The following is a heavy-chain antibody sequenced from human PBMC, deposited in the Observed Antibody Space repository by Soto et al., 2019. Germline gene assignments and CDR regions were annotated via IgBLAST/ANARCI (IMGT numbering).Heavy chain of an antibody. CDR3: ARDNGVVATIRGPRDFDI. CDR2: ISSSSSYI. Sequence: PGWSLRLSCAASGFTFSSYSMNWVRQAPGKGLEWVSSISSSSSYIYYADSVKGRFTISRDNAKNSLYLQMNRLRAEDTAVYYCARDNGVVATIRGPRDFDIWGQGTMVT. CDR1: GFTFSSYS. V-gene: IGHV3-21*01. D-gene: IGHD5-12*01. J-gene: IGHJ3*02.